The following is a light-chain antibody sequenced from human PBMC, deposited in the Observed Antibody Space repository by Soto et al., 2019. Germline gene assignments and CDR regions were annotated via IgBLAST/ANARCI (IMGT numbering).Light chain of an antibody. CDR3: QQANSFPPT. J-gene: IGKJ3*01. CDR2: AAS. CDR1: QTISIF. Sequence: DIQMTQSPSSLSASVGDRVTITCRASQTISIFLNWYQQKPGKAPKLLIYAASSLQSGVPSRFSGSGSGTDFTLTISSLQPEDFATYYCQQANSFPPTFGPGTKVDIK. V-gene: IGKV1-39*01.